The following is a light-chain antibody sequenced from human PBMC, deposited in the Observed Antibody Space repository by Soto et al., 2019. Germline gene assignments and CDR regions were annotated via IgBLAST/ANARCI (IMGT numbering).Light chain of an antibody. CDR2: EVS. V-gene: IGLV2-8*01. Sequence: QSALTQPSSASGSLGQSVTISCTGTSSDVGAYDYVSWYQQHPGKVPKLMIYEVSKRPSGVPDRFSGSKSGNTASLTVSGLQADDEADYYCNSYAGSDHFVVFGGGTKVTVL. CDR1: SSDVGAYDY. CDR3: NSYAGSDHFVV. J-gene: IGLJ2*01.